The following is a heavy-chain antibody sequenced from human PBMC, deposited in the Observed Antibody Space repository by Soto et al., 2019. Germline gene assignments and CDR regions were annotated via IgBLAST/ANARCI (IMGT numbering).Heavy chain of an antibody. D-gene: IGHD1-1*01. V-gene: IGHV3-30-3*01. CDR2: ISYDGSNK. J-gene: IGHJ4*02. CDR1: GFTFRSYV. Sequence: QVQLVESGGGVVQPGRSLRLSCAASGFTFRSYVMHWVRQAPGKGLEWVAVISYDGSNKYYADSVKGRFTISRDNSKSTMYLQMNSLRAEDRAVYYCARDGGTTADHWGQGTLVTVSS. CDR3: ARDGGTTADH.